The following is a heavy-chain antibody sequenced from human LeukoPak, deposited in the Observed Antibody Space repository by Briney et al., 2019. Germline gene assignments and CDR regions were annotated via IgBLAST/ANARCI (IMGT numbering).Heavy chain of an antibody. J-gene: IGHJ4*02. CDR2: VYCSGSI. V-gene: IGHV4-61*01. D-gene: IGHD3-10*01. CDR1: GGSVSSGSYY. CDR3: ARGDYSGGFGELLL. Sequence: AETLSLTCTVSGGSVSSGSYYWSWIRQPPGKGRDWIVYVYCSGSINYNPSLKSRVTISVNTSKNQFSLKLSSVTAADTAVYYCARGDYSGGFGELLLWGEGTLVTVSS.